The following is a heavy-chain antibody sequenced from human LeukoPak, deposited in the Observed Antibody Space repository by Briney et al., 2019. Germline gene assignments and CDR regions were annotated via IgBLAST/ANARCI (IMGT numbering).Heavy chain of an antibody. D-gene: IGHD1-26*01. CDR2: ISYDGSNK. CDR3: AKESNGRRFDFDY. J-gene: IGHJ4*02. CDR1: GFTFSSYA. V-gene: IGHV3-30*18. Sequence: PGGSLRLSCAASGFTFSSYAMSWVRQAPGKGLEWVTFISYDGSNKYYADSVRGRFTVSRDNSKNTLYLQINSLRAEDTAVYYCAKESNGRRFDFDYWGQGTLATVSS.